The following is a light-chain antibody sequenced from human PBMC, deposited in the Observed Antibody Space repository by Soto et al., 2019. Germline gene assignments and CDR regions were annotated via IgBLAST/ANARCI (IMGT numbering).Light chain of an antibody. CDR2: GES. V-gene: IGKV3-15*01. CDR3: QKYNNWTAT. CDR1: QSVSSN. J-gene: IGKJ1*01. Sequence: ELLMTQSPATLSLSLGDSATLSCRDSQSVSSNLAWYQQKTGQAPRLLIYGESTRATGIPDRLSGSGSGTELTLTISRLQSEDFEVYYCQKYNNWTATCGQGTKVDIK.